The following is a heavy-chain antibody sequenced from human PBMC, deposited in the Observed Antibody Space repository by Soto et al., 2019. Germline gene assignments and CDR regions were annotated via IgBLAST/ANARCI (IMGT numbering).Heavy chain of an antibody. CDR1: GFTLGDYW. J-gene: IGHJ4*02. CDR2: MTGDGRTT. Sequence: QAGGSLRLSCAASGFTLGDYWMHWVRQPPGKGPEWVSRMTGDGRTTQYADSVKGRFTASRDNAKSTLYLQMNSLRAEDTAVYYCATAEVDYWGPGTLVTVSS. V-gene: IGHV3-74*03. CDR3: ATAEVDY.